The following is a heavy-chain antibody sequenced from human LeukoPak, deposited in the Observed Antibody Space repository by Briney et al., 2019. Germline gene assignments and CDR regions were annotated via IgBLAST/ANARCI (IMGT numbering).Heavy chain of an antibody. J-gene: IGHJ6*03. CDR2: INHSGST. CDR3: ARDRSNTIFGVVITRYYMDV. CDR1: GGSFSGYY. D-gene: IGHD3-3*01. V-gene: IGHV4-34*01. Sequence: SETLSLACAVYGGSFSGYYWSWIRQPPGKGLEWIGEINHSGSTNYNPSLKSRVTISVDTSKNQFSLKLSSVTAADTAVYYCARDRSNTIFGVVITRYYMDVWGKGTTVTVSS.